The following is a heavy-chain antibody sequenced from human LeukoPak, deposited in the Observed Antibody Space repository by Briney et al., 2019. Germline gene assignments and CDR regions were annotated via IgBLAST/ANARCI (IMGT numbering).Heavy chain of an antibody. CDR2: ISSSSSTI. CDR1: GFTFSSYS. Sequence: PGGSLRLSCAASGFTFSSYSMNWVRQAPGKGLEWVSYISSSSSTIYYADSVKGRFAISRDNAKNSLYLQMNSLRAEDTAVYYCARDASLHYGMDVWGQGTTVTVSS. V-gene: IGHV3-48*01. J-gene: IGHJ6*02. CDR3: ARDASLHYGMDV.